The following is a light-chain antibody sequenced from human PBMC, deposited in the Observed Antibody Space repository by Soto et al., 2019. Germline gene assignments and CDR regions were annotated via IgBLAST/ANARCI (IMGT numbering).Light chain of an antibody. Sequence: ALTQPPSASGSPGQSVAISCTGTSSDVGGYNYVSWYQQHPGKAPKLMIYEVTKRPSGVPDRFSGSKSGNTASLTVSGLQAEDEADYYCSSHAGINNVVFGGGTQLTVL. V-gene: IGLV2-8*01. CDR2: EVT. J-gene: IGLJ3*02. CDR3: SSHAGINNVV. CDR1: SSDVGGYNY.